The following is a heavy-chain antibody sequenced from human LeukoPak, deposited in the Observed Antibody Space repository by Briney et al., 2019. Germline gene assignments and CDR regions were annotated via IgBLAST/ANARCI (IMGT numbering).Heavy chain of an antibody. J-gene: IGHJ4*02. CDR2: IYYSGST. D-gene: IGHD2-2*01. V-gene: IGHV4-59*01. Sequence: PSETLSLTCTVSGGSISSYYWSWIRQTPGKGLEWIGYIYYSGSTNYNPSLKSRVTISVDTSKNQFSLKLSSVTAADTAVYYCARMGLFLPAEFDYWGQGTLVTVSS. CDR3: ARMGLFLPAEFDY. CDR1: GGSISSYY.